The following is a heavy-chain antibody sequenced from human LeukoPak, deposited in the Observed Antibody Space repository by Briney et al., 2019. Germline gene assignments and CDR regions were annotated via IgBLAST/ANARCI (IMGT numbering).Heavy chain of an antibody. CDR3: AKDILTGIAVADVFDY. V-gene: IGHV3-23*01. Sequence: PGGSLRLSCAASGFTFSSYAMSWVRQAPGKGLEWVSAISGSGGSTYYADSVKGRFTISRDNSKNTLYLQMNSLRAEDTALYYCAKDILTGIAVADVFDYWGQGTLVTVSS. CDR1: GFTFSSYA. J-gene: IGHJ4*02. D-gene: IGHD6-19*01. CDR2: ISGSGGST.